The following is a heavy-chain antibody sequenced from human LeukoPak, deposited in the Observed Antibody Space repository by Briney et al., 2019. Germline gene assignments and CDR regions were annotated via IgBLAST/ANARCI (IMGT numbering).Heavy chain of an antibody. J-gene: IGHJ4*02. Sequence: GGSLRLSCAVSGFSFDDYGMSWVRQAPGKGLEWVSGINWNGGSTGYADSVKGRFTISRDNAKNSLYLQMNSLRAEDTALYYCARGSEYYYDSSGYYRPFDYWGQGTLVTVSS. CDR1: GFSFDDYG. CDR2: INWNGGST. V-gene: IGHV3-20*04. D-gene: IGHD3-22*01. CDR3: ARGSEYYYDSSGYYRPFDY.